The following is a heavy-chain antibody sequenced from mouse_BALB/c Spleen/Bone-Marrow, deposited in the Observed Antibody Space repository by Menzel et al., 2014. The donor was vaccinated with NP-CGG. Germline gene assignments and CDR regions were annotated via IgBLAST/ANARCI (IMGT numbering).Heavy chain of an antibody. D-gene: IGHD3-3*01. CDR2: INPSNGGT. V-gene: IGHV1-53*01. Sequence: QVQLQQPGTELVKPGASVKLSCKASGYTFTSYYMFRVKQRPGQGLEWIGEINPSNGGTVFNEKFKSKVTLTVDKSSSTAYIQLSGLTSEDSAVYYCIRSAGTGFAYWGQGTLVTVS. CDR3: IRSAGTGFAY. CDR1: GYTFTSYY. J-gene: IGHJ3*01.